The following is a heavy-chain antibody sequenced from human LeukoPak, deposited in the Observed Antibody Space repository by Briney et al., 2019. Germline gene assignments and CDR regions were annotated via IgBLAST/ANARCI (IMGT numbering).Heavy chain of an antibody. CDR2: IYTTGST. Sequence: GGSLRLSCTVSGFTVSSNSMSWVRQAPGKGLEWVSFIYTTGSTHNSDSVKGRFTISRDSSKNTLYLQMNSLRAEDTAVYYCARRAGDYSHPYDYWGQGTLVTVSS. CDR1: GFTVSSNS. J-gene: IGHJ4*02. CDR3: ARRAGDYSHPYDY. V-gene: IGHV3-53*01. D-gene: IGHD3-22*01.